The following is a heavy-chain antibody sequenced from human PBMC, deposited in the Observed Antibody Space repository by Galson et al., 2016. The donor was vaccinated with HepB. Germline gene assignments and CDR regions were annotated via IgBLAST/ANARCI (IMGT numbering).Heavy chain of an antibody. D-gene: IGHD3-16*01. V-gene: IGHV3-74*01. Sequence: SLRLSCAASGFTFSNYWMHWVRQAPGKGLVWVSRINNDGRSTIYADSVKGRFTISRDNAKNTLYLQMNSLRAGDTAVYYCARDWGRSAWTLPWGQGTLVTVSS. J-gene: IGHJ5*02. CDR3: ARDWGRSAWTLP. CDR2: INNDGRST. CDR1: GFTFSNYW.